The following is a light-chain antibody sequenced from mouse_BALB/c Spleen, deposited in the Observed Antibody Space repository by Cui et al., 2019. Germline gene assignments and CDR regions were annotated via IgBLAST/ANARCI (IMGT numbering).Light chain of an antibody. CDR3: QQYSSYPGT. CDR2: WAS. CDR1: QDVGTA. J-gene: IGKJ1*01. Sequence: DIVMTQSHKFMSTSVGDRVSITCKASQDVGTAVAWYQQKPGQSPKLLIYWASTRHTGVPERFTGSGSGTDFTLTISNVQSEDLADYFCQQYSSYPGTFGGGTKLEIK. V-gene: IGKV6-23*01.